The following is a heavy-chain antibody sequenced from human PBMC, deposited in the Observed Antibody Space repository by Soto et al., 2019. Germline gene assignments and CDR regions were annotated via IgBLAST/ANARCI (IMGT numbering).Heavy chain of an antibody. D-gene: IGHD6-19*01. CDR3: ARDPHLLPSGIAVAGTVFDY. CDR2: IWYDGSNK. J-gene: IGHJ4*02. V-gene: IGHV3-33*01. CDR1: GFTFSSYG. Sequence: GGSLRLSCAASGFTFSSYGMHWVRQAPGKGLEWVAVIWYDGSNKYYADSVKGRFTISRDNSKNTLYLQMNSLRAEDTAVYYCARDPHLLPSGIAVAGTVFDYWGQGT.